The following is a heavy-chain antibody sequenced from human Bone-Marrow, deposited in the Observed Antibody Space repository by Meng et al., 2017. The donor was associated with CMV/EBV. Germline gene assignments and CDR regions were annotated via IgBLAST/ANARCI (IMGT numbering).Heavy chain of an antibody. CDR1: GFTVSSNY. V-gene: IGHV3-66*02. CDR2: IYSGGST. J-gene: IGHJ6*02. D-gene: IGHD4-17*01. Sequence: GESLKISCAASGFTVSSNYMSWVRQAPGKGLEWVSVIYSGGSTYYADSVKGRFTISRDNSKNTLYLQMNSLRAEDTAVYYCARDFRFYGDYGYYYYGMDVWGQGTTVTVS. CDR3: ARDFRFYGDYGYYYYGMDV.